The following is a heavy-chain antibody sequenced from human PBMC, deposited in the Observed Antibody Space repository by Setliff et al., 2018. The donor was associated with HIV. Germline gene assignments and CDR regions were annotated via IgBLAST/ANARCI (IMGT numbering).Heavy chain of an antibody. CDR1: GGAFRNNA. CDR3: ARALGISTDSNRFDS. J-gene: IGHJ4*02. CDR2: IIPNFGTA. D-gene: IGHD3-22*01. V-gene: IGHV1-69*13. Sequence: ASVKVSCKASGGAFRNNAINWVRQAPGRGLEWMGTIIPNFGTADYAQKFQGRVTITADESTTTVYMELSSLRSEDTAVYYCARALGISTDSNRFDSWGQGTLVTVSS.